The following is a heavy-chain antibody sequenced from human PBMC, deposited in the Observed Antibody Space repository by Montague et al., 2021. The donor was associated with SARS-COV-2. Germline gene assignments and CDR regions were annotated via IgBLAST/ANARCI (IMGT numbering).Heavy chain of an antibody. CDR2: IYHSGST. Sequence: SETLSLTCAVSGGSISSSNWWSWVRQPPGKGLEWIGEIYHSGSTNYNPSLKSLVTISVDKSKNQFSLKLSSVTAADTAVYYCARRAQWLNAFDIWGQGTMVTVSS. J-gene: IGHJ3*02. V-gene: IGHV4-4*02. CDR1: GGSISSSNW. CDR3: ARRAQWLNAFDI. D-gene: IGHD6-19*01.